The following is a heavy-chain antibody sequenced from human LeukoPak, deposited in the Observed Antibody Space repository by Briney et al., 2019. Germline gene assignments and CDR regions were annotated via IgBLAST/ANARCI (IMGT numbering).Heavy chain of an antibody. V-gene: IGHV4-39*01. D-gene: IGHD5-12*01. CDR1: GGSISSSSYY. Sequence: MPSETLSLTCTGSGGSISSSSYYWGWIRQPPVKGLEWIGSSYCSVSTYYNPPLKSRATISVATSKNQFSLKLSSVTPADTAVYYCARGQPLSGLDYWGQGTLVTVSS. J-gene: IGHJ4*02. CDR2: SYCSVST. CDR3: ARGQPLSGLDY.